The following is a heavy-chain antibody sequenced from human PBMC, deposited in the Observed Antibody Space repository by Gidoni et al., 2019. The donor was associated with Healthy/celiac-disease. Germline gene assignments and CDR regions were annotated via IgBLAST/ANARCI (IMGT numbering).Heavy chain of an antibody. CDR2: IYHSGST. D-gene: IGHD6-19*01. Sequence: QVQLQESGPGLVKPSETLSLTCTVSGYSISSGYYWGWIRQPPGKGLEWIGSIYHSGSTYYNPSLKSRVTISVDTSKNQFSLKLSSVTAADTAVYYCARVRYSSGKHFDYWGQGTLVTVSS. CDR3: ARVRYSSGKHFDY. CDR1: GYSISSGYY. V-gene: IGHV4-38-2*02. J-gene: IGHJ4*02.